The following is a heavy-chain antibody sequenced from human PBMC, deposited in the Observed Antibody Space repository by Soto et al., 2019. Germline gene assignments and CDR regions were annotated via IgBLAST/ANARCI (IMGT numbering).Heavy chain of an antibody. V-gene: IGHV3-21*01. CDR1: GFTFSGYS. Sequence: GGSLRLSCAASGFTFSGYSINWGRQAPGKGLEWVASISTRSDIYYADSVKGRFTISRDNAKNSVSLQMNSLRAEDTAVYYCAREETAWPLAYGLDVWGQGTTVTVSS. CDR2: ISTRSDI. CDR3: AREETAWPLAYGLDV. J-gene: IGHJ6*02. D-gene: IGHD2-21*02.